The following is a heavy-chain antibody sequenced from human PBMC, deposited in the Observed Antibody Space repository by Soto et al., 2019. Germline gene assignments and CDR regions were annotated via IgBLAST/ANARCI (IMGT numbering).Heavy chain of an antibody. D-gene: IGHD3-16*01. CDR3: ARLRRDWGDAFDL. Sequence: QVQLVQSGADAKKPGSSVRVSCKTSGGPFGNSAISWVRQAPAQRLEWIGEIIPVFDKANYAQNFQGRLTITADDSTATVFMQLSSLRSEDTAVYFCARLRRDWGDAFDLWGQGTLVTVSS. CDR2: IIPVFDKA. J-gene: IGHJ3*01. V-gene: IGHV1-69*01. CDR1: GGPFGNSA.